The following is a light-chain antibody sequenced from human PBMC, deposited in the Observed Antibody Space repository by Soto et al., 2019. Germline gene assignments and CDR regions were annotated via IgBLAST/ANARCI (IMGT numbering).Light chain of an antibody. V-gene: IGKV3-15*01. CDR1: QSLTSN. CDR3: QQAYGAPPT. CDR2: DTS. J-gene: IGKJ1*01. Sequence: EIILTQSPATLYVSPGERATLSCRASQSLTSNLAWYQQRPGQAPRLLIYDTSTRATDIPARFSGSGSGTEFTLTISSLQREDFATYYCQQAYGAPPTFGQGTKVEIK.